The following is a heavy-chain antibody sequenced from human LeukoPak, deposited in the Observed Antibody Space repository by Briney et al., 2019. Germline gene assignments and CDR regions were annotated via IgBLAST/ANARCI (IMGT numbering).Heavy chain of an antibody. CDR3: ARLRTARVSAAGYSYYFDY. V-gene: IGHV4-39*07. D-gene: IGHD6-13*01. CDR2: INHSGST. CDR1: GGSISSSSYY. J-gene: IGHJ4*02. Sequence: SETLSLTCTVSGGSISSSSYYWGWIRQPPGKGLEWIGEINHSGSTNYNPSLKSRVTISVDTSKNQFSLKLSSVTAADTAVYYCARLRTARVSAAGYSYYFDYWGQGTLVTVSS.